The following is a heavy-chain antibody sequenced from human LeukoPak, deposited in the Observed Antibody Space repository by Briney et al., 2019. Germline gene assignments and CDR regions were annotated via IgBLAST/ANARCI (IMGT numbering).Heavy chain of an antibody. J-gene: IGHJ4*02. CDR3: KSGGAAPGASDY. CDR1: GFTFTSYW. Sequence: GGSLRLSCAASGFTFTSYWMSWMRQAPGKGLQWVANIKHDGSEQYYVDSVKGRFTISRDNARNSLYLQMNSLGVEDTAVYYCKSGGAAPGASDYWGQGALVTVSS. V-gene: IGHV3-7*01. D-gene: IGHD6-13*01. CDR2: IKHDGSEQ.